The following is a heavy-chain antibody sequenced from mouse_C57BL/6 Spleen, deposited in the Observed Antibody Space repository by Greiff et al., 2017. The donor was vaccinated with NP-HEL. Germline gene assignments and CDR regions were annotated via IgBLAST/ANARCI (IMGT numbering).Heavy chain of an antibody. Sequence: EVKLVESGGGLVQPGGSLKLSCAASGFTFSDYYMYWVRQTPEKRLEWVAYISNGGGSTYYPDTVKGRFTISRDNAKNTLYLQMSRLKSEDTAMYYCARLDYDDFCFDYWGQGTTLTVSS. J-gene: IGHJ2*01. D-gene: IGHD2-4*01. CDR1: GFTFSDYY. CDR2: ISNGGGST. V-gene: IGHV5-12*01. CDR3: ARLDYDDFCFDY.